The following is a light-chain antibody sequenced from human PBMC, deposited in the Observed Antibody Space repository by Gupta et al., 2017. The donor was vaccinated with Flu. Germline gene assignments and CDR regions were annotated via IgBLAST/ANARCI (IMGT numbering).Light chain of an antibody. V-gene: IGLV1-44*01. J-gene: IGLJ1*01. CDR2: SNN. CDR1: RTNIGSNI. Sequence: QSVLSQPPSASGTPGQSVTISCSGSRTNIGSNIVNWYQQFPGTAPKLLIYSNNQRPSGVPDRFSGSKSGASASLAISGLQSEDEAEYYCATWDDGLGGSFVFGTGTKVTVL. CDR3: ATWDDGLGGSFV.